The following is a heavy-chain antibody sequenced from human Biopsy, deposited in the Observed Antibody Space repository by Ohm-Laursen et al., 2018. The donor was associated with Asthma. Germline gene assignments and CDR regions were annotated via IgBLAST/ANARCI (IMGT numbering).Heavy chain of an antibody. Sequence: SSVKVSCKSLGDTFNNYVIDWVRQAPGQRLEWMGGINSVFGTTTYPQKFQDRVTITADDSTSTVYMELSSLRSEDTAVYYCARKARSFISRTCYSLDFWGQGTLVTVSS. D-gene: IGHD2-15*01. CDR2: INSVFGTT. CDR3: ARKARSFISRTCYSLDF. V-gene: IGHV1-69*01. CDR1: GDTFNNYV. J-gene: IGHJ4*02.